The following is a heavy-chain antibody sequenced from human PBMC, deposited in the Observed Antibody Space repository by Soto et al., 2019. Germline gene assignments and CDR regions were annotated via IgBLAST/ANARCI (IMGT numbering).Heavy chain of an antibody. Sequence: EVQLVESGGGLVKPGGSLRLSCAASGLTFSSFSINWVRQAPGKGLEWVSFILSSSGSIYYGDSVKGRFTISRDNAKNSLYLQTNCLKEDDTAVYYCARDSGDQLVRRGFYSYYLDVWGKGTPVTVSS. CDR1: GLTFSSFS. D-gene: IGHD6-6*01. CDR3: ARDSGDQLVRRGFYSYYLDV. CDR2: ILSSSGSI. V-gene: IGHV3-21*01. J-gene: IGHJ6*03.